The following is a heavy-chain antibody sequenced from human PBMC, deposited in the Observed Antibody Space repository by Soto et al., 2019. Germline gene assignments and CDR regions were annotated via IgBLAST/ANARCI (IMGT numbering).Heavy chain of an antibody. J-gene: IGHJ4*02. Sequence: GGSLRLSCAASGFTFSSYSMNWVRQAPGKGLEWVSSISSSSSYIYYADSVKGRFTISRDNAKNSLYLQMNSLRAKDTAVYYCARGYGDYDLRGFDYWGQGTLVTVSS. CDR2: ISSSSSYI. CDR1: GFTFSSYS. D-gene: IGHD4-17*01. CDR3: ARGYGDYDLRGFDY. V-gene: IGHV3-21*01.